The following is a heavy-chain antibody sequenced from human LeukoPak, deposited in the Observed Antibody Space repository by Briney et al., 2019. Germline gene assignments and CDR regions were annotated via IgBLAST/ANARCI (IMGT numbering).Heavy chain of an antibody. D-gene: IGHD3-10*01. Sequence: PGASLRLSCAASGFTFSSYAMHWVRQAPGKGLEWVAVISYDGSNKYYADSVKGRFTISRDNYKNTLYLQMNSLRAEDTAVYYCARDFGELLYYFDYWGQGTLVTASS. CDR2: ISYDGSNK. J-gene: IGHJ4*02. CDR3: ARDFGELLYYFDY. V-gene: IGHV3-30-3*01. CDR1: GFTFSSYA.